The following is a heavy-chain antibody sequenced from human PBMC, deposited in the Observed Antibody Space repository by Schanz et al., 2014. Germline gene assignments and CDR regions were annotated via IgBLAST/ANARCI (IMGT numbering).Heavy chain of an antibody. Sequence: QVQLVQSGAEVKKPGASVKVSCKASGYTFTGYYVHWVRQAPGQGLEWMGRINPNSGGTIYAQKFQGRVTMTRDTSITTAYMELSRLRYDDAAVYYCARDIVVVPAAVRPYGLDVWGQGTTVTISS. CDR1: GYTFTGYY. V-gene: IGHV1-2*06. D-gene: IGHD2-2*02. CDR3: ARDIVVVPAAVRPYGLDV. J-gene: IGHJ6*02. CDR2: INPNSGGT.